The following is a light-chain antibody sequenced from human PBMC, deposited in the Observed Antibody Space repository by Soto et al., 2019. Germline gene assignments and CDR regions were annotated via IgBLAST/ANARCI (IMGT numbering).Light chain of an antibody. V-gene: IGLV6-57*04. Sequence: NFMLTQPHSVSESPGKTVTISCTRSSGSIASNYVQWYQQRPASAPTTVIYEDNQRPSGVPDRCSGSIDSSSNSASLTISGLKAEDAADYCCQSYDSSNHVVFGGGTQLTVL. CDR3: QSYDSSNHVV. CDR2: EDN. CDR1: SGSIASNY. J-gene: IGLJ2*01.